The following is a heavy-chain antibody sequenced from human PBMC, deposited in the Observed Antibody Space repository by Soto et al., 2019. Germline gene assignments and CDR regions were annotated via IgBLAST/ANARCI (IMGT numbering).Heavy chain of an antibody. Sequence: GASVKVSCKASGYTFTSYYMHWVRQAPGQRLEWMGWINASDGNTRYSQKFQGRVTMTRDTSTSTAYMELSSLRSEDTAVYYCARDIGYYDPAGDVWGQGSTVTVSS. CDR3: ARDIGYYDPAGDV. J-gene: IGHJ6*02. D-gene: IGHD3-22*01. V-gene: IGHV1-3*01. CDR1: GYTFTSYY. CDR2: INASDGNT.